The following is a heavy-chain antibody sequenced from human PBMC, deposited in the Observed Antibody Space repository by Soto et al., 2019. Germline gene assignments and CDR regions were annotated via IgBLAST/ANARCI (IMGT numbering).Heavy chain of an antibody. Sequence: VASVKVSCKASGYTFTSYGISWVRQAPGQGLEWMGWISAYNGNTNYAQKLQGRVTMTTDTSTSTAYMELRSLRSDDTAVYYCARLRTSRSYYYGMDVWGQGTTVTVSS. CDR1: GYTFTSYG. V-gene: IGHV1-18*01. D-gene: IGHD3-3*01. J-gene: IGHJ6*02. CDR3: ARLRTSRSYYYGMDV. CDR2: ISAYNGNT.